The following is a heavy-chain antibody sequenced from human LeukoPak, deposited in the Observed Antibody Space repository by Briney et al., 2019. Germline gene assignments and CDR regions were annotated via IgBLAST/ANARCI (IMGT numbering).Heavy chain of an antibody. V-gene: IGHV1-46*01. J-gene: IGHJ6*03. CDR3: ARDPSYCSGGSCYPVYMDV. CDR2: INPSGGST. CDR1: GYTFTSYY. Sequence: ASVKVSCKASGYTFTSYYMHWARQAPGQGLEWMGIINPSGGSTSYAQKFQGRVTMTRDTSTSTVYMELSSLRSEDTAVYYCARDPSYCSGGSCYPVYMDVWDKGTTVTVSS. D-gene: IGHD2-15*01.